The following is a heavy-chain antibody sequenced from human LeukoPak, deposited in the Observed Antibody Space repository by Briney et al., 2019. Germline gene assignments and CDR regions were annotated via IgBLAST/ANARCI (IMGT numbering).Heavy chain of an antibody. CDR1: GGSISSSTYH. Sequence: PSETLSLTCIVSGGSISSSTYHWGWIRQPPGKGLEWIGSFTGNTYSNPSLKSRVTISLDTSKNQFSLKLTSVTPADTAMYYCTRLVNGRPLDLSGQGVLVTVSS. J-gene: IGHJ4*02. D-gene: IGHD2-8*01. CDR3: TRLVNGRPLDL. V-gene: IGHV4-39*01. CDR2: FTGNT.